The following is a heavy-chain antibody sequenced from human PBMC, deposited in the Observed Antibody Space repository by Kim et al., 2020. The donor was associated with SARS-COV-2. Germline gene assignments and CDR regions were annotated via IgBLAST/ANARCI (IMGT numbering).Heavy chain of an antibody. CDR1: GGTFSSYT. CDR2: IIPILGIA. J-gene: IGHJ6*02. Sequence: SVKVSCKASGGTFSSYTISWVRQAPGQGLEWMGRIIPILGIANYAQKFQGRVTITADKSTSTAYMELSSLRSEDTAVYYCARGRSRLNSKPYYYYGMDVWGQGTTVTVSS. CDR3: ARGRSRLNSKPYYYYGMDV. D-gene: IGHD3-3*01. V-gene: IGHV1-69*02.